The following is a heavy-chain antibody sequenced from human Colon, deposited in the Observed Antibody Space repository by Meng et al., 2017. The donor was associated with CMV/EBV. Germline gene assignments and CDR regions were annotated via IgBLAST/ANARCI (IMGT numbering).Heavy chain of an antibody. Sequence: SETLSLTCTVSGGSISSDSNYWVWIRQPPGKGLEWIGNLFHGGSSFYNPSLQSRVTMSVDTSKNQFSLKLSSVSAADTAVYYCARSKDIVIVEAAQAVFDIWGQGTMVTVSS. CDR1: GGSISSDSNY. J-gene: IGHJ3*02. CDR3: ARSKDIVIVEAAQAVFDI. CDR2: LFHGGSS. V-gene: IGHV4-39*07. D-gene: IGHD2-15*01.